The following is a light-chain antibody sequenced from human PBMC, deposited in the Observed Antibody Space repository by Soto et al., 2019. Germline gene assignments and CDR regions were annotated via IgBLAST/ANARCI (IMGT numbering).Light chain of an antibody. CDR3: QQYGSSPTT. CDR1: ESVSSSY. CDR2: DAS. Sequence: EIEMTQSPATLSLAPGERATRSCRASESVSSSYLAWYQQKPGQAPRLLIYDASSRATGIPDRFSGSGSGTDFTLTISRLEPEDFAVYYCQQYGSSPTTFGQGTKVDIK. J-gene: IGKJ1*01. V-gene: IGKV3-20*01.